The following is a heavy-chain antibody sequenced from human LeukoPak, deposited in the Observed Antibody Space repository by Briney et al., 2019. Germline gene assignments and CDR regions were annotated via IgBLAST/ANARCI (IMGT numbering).Heavy chain of an antibody. CDR1: GGSISSGGYY. Sequence: ASETLSLTCTVSGGSISSGGYYWSWIRQPPGEGLEWIGYIYHSGSTYYNPSLKSRVTISVDRSKNQFSLKLSSVTAADTAVYYCARDSSSWYGVDYWGQGTLVTVSS. V-gene: IGHV4-30-2*01. J-gene: IGHJ4*02. D-gene: IGHD6-13*01. CDR2: IYHSGST. CDR3: ARDSSSWYGVDY.